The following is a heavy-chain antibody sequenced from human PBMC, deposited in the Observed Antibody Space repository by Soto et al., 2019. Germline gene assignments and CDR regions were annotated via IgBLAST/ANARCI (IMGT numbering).Heavy chain of an antibody. CDR3: ARSSQSTVNTFDY. D-gene: IGHD4-17*01. CDR1: GGSLSSGGYY. J-gene: IGHJ4*02. V-gene: IGHV4-31*03. Sequence: SETLSLTCTVSGGSLSSGGYYWSWIRQHPGKGLEWIGYIYYSGSTYYNPSLKSRVTISVDTSKNQFSLKLSSVTAADTAVYYCARSSQSTVNTFDYWGQGTLVTVSS. CDR2: IYYSGST.